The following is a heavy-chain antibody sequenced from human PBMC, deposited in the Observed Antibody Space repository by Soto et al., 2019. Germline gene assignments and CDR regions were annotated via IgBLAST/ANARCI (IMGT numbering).Heavy chain of an antibody. CDR2: INSGRSRI. Sequence: GSLRLSCAASGFTFSSFEMNWVRQAPGKGLEWISYINSGRSRIYYADSVKGRFTISRDNAKNSLFLQMNSLRAEDTAIYYCATKMPGTTYFNYWGRGTLVTVSS. J-gene: IGHJ4*02. CDR3: ATKMPGTTYFNY. D-gene: IGHD1-7*01. CDR1: GFTFSSFE. V-gene: IGHV3-48*03.